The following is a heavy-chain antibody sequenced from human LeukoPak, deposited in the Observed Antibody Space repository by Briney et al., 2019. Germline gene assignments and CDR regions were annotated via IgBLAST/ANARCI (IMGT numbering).Heavy chain of an antibody. Sequence: ASVKVSCKASGYTFTGHYMHWVRQAPGQGLEWMGWINPNSGGTNYAQKFQGRVTMTRDTSISTAYMELSRLRSDDTAVYYCARDILSRDYYDSSGYLGYWGQGTLVTVSS. V-gene: IGHV1-2*02. J-gene: IGHJ4*02. CDR2: INPNSGGT. CDR1: GYTFTGHY. D-gene: IGHD3-22*01. CDR3: ARDILSRDYYDSSGYLGY.